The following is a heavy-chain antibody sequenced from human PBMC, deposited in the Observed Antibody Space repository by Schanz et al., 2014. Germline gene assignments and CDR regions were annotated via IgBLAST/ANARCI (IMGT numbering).Heavy chain of an antibody. CDR3: AKDPSHGDYDYYFDY. V-gene: IGHV3-30-3*01. D-gene: IGHD3-22*01. Sequence: QVQLVESGGGVVQPGRSLRLSCAASGFTFRDYYMSWIRQAPGKGLEWVAVISYDGSNKYYADSVKGRFTISRNNSKNTLYLQMNTLRAEDTAVYYCAKDPSHGDYDYYFDYWGQGTLVTVSS. CDR1: GFTFRDYY. CDR2: ISYDGSNK. J-gene: IGHJ4*02.